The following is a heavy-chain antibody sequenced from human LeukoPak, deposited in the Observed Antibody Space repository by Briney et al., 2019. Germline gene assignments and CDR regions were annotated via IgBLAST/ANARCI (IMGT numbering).Heavy chain of an antibody. CDR2: INAGNGNT. J-gene: IGHJ4*02. CDR1: GYTFTSYA. D-gene: IGHD6-19*01. Sequence: ASVKVSCKASGYTFTSYAMHWVRQAPGQRLEWMGWINAGNGNTKYSQEFQGRVTITRDTSASTAYMELSSLRSEDMAVYYCAREHVAGLFPRSVGMGGLDYWGQGALVTVSS. V-gene: IGHV1-3*03. CDR3: AREHVAGLFPRSVGMGGLDY.